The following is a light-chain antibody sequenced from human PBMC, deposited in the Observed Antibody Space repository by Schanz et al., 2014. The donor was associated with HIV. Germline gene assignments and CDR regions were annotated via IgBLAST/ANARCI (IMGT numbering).Light chain of an antibody. CDR3: SSYTSSSTYV. CDR1: SGDVGSYNY. CDR2: DVS. V-gene: IGLV2-14*03. Sequence: QSALTQPASVSGSPGQSISISCTGTSGDVGSYNYVSWYQQHPGKAPKLMIYDVSDRPSGVSNRFSGSKSGNTASLAIFGLQAEDEADYYCSSYTSSSTYVFGTGTKLTVL. J-gene: IGLJ1*01.